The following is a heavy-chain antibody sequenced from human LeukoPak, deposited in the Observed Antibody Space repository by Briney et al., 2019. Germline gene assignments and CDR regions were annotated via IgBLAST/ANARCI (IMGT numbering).Heavy chain of an antibody. V-gene: IGHV3-74*01. CDR1: GFTFSTYW. D-gene: IGHD3-9*01. CDR3: AKDPPFGMRYFDWLLPYFDY. Sequence: GGSLRLSCAASGFTFSTYWVHWVRQAPGKGLVWVSRINPDGSRTDYADSVKGRFTISRDNAKNTLYLQMNSLRAEDTAVYYCAKDPPFGMRYFDWLLPYFDYWGQGTLVTVSS. CDR2: INPDGSRT. J-gene: IGHJ4*02.